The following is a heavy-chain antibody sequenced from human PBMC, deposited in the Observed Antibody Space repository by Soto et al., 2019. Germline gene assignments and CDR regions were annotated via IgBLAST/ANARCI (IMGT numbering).Heavy chain of an antibody. Sequence: PSETLSLTCTVSGGSITNSSWSWIRQPPGRGLEWIGYIYNNGRTDYNPSLKSRVTISVDTSKNHFSLKLSSVTPADTAVYYCARARFCTSTSCYHYFDFWGQGTLVTVSS. V-gene: IGHV4-59*13. CDR2: IYNNGRT. CDR3: ARARFCTSTSCYHYFDF. CDR1: GGSITNSS. J-gene: IGHJ4*02. D-gene: IGHD2-2*01.